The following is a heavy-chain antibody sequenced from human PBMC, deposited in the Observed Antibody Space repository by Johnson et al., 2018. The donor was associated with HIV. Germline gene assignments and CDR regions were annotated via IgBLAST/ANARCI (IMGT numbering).Heavy chain of an antibody. CDR2: ISYDGKNK. CDR1: GFTFSNYI. J-gene: IGHJ3*01. Sequence: QMLLVESGGGVVQPGTSLRLSCAISGFTFSNYIMHWVRQAPGKGPEWVAGISYDGKNKYYGQSVRGRVTISRDNSKSTLILQMDSLRADDTAVYYCARDRIQWWSYVGTFDVWGQGTTVTVSS. CDR3: ARDRIQWWSYVGTFDV. D-gene: IGHD2-15*01. V-gene: IGHV3-30*04.